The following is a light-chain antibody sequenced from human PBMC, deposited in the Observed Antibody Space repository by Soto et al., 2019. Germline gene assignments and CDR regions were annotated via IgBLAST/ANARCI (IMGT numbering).Light chain of an antibody. CDR2: AAS. CDR3: QQANSFPRT. CDR1: QAVSTW. J-gene: IGKJ4*01. V-gene: IGKV1-12*01. Sequence: DIQMTQSPSFVSASVGDRVTITCRASQAVSTWLAWYQQKPGDAPKLLIYAASTLQSGVPSRFSGSGSGTDFTLTIRSLQPEDFATHYCQQANSFPRTFGGGTKVDIK.